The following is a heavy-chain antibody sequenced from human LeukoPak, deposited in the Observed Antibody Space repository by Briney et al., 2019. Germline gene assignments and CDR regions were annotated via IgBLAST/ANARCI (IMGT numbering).Heavy chain of an antibody. Sequence: ASVKVSCKASGYTFTSYGISWVRQAPGQGLEWMGWISAYNGNTNYAQKLQGRVTMTTDTSTSTAYMELRSLRSDDTAVYYCARDRQSGSLEVPWFDPWGQGTLVTVSS. D-gene: IGHD3-10*01. CDR1: GYTFTSYG. CDR3: ARDRQSGSLEVPWFDP. CDR2: ISAYNGNT. V-gene: IGHV1-18*01. J-gene: IGHJ5*02.